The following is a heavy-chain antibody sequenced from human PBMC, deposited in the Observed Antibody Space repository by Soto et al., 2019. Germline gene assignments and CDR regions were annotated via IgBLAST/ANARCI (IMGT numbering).Heavy chain of an antibody. CDR2: TYYRSKWYN. CDR1: GDSVSSNSAA. J-gene: IGHJ4*02. CDR3: ASSPYDFWSGYYPLYFDY. V-gene: IGHV6-1*01. D-gene: IGHD3-3*01. Sequence: PSQTLSLTCAISGDSVSSNSAAWNWIRQSPSRGLEWLGRTYYRSKWYNDYAVSVKSRITINPDTSKNQFSLQLNSVTPEDTAVYYCASSPYDFWSGYYPLYFDYWGQGTLVTVSS.